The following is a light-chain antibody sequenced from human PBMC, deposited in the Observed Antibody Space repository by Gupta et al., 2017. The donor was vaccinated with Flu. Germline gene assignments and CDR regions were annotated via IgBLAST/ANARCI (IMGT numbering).Light chain of an antibody. V-gene: IGLV2-23*01. CDR1: SSDVGGYNL. CDR2: QES. Sequence: QSALTQPASVSASLGQSITISCTGTSSDVGGYNLVSWYQQYSGNPPILMIYQESKRPSGVSNRFSGSKSGNTAFRTISGRQDEDEADYYACSYAGSSTVVFGTGTKLTVL. J-gene: IGLJ1*01. CDR3: CSYAGSSTVV.